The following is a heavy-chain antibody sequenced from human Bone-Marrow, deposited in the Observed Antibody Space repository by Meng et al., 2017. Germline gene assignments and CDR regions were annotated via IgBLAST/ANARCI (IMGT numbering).Heavy chain of an antibody. CDR1: GGSISSDNYP. D-gene: IGHD5-24*01. J-gene: IGHJ4*02. CDR3: ARGDGYNRYFDY. V-gene: IGHV4-30-2*01. Sequence: QLQLQESGSGLVKPSQTLSLTCAVSGGSISSDNYPWSWIRQPPGKGPESIGYIYHSGTAYYNPSLESRVTISVDRSKNQFSLKLSSVTAADTAVYYCARGDGYNRYFDYWGQGTLVTVSS. CDR2: IYHSGTA.